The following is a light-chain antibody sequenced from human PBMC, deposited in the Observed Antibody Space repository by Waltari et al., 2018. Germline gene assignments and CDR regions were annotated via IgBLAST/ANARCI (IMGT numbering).Light chain of an antibody. Sequence: QSALTQPPSASGSPGQSVTISCTGTSSDVGGYNYVSWYQRQPDKAPKLLVYEVTNRPSGVPGRFWGSKAGKTAFLTVSGLQAEDEGDYYGDSYAGTKTLLFGGGTKLTVL. J-gene: IGLJ2*01. V-gene: IGLV2-8*01. CDR3: DSYAGTKTLL. CDR1: SSDVGGYNY. CDR2: EVT.